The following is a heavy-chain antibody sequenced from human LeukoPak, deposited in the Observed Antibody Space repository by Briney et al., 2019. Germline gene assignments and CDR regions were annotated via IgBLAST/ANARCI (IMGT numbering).Heavy chain of an antibody. V-gene: IGHV3-30*18. D-gene: IGHD3-22*01. CDR3: AKESYDSSGFLDY. J-gene: IGHJ4*02. CDR1: GFTFSSYG. Sequence: PGGFLRLSCAASGFTFSSYGMHWVRQAPGKGLEWVAVISYDGSNKYYADSVKGRFTISRDNSKSTLYLQMNSLRAEDTAVYYCAKESYDSSGFLDYWGQGTLVTVSS. CDR2: ISYDGSNK.